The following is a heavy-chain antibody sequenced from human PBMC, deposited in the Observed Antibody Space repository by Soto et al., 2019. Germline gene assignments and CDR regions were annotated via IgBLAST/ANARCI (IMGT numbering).Heavy chain of an antibody. J-gene: IGHJ5*02. CDR1: GYSISSCYY. D-gene: IGHD4-17*01. CDR2: IYHSGST. V-gene: IGHV4-38-2*01. CDR3: ARVMYGDATRGVYNWFDT. Sequence: SETLSLTCAVSGYSISSCYYWGWIRQPPGKGLEWIGSIYHSGSTYYNPSLKSRVTISVDTSKNQFSLKLSSVTAADTAVYYCARVMYGDATRGVYNWFDTWGQGTVVTVSS.